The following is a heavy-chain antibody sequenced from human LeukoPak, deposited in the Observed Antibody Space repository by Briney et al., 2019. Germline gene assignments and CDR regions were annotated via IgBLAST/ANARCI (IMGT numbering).Heavy chain of an antibody. J-gene: IGHJ4*03. D-gene: IGHD2-15*01. CDR2: INPNSGGT. V-gene: IGHV1-2*02. CDR3: ARDVGVNADFDF. Sequence: AAVKESCKASGCTFSDCYIHWVRQTPGQGLEWMGWINPNSGGTNYAQSFQGRVTMTRDTSISTAYLELTGLRYDDTAVYYCARDVGVNADFDFWGQGTLVTVSS. CDR1: GCTFSDCY.